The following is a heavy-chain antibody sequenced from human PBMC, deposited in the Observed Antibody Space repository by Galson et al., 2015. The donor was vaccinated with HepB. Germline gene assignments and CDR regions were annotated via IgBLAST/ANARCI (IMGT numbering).Heavy chain of an antibody. V-gene: IGHV3-15*01. J-gene: IGHJ4*02. Sequence: SLRLSCAASGFTFNDVWMSWVRQAPGKGLEWVGRIKSRSDGGTADYAAPVKGRFTISRDDSKNTLYLQMNSLKTEDTAVYYCTTDPYYDFWSGYSSGGGDYWGQGTLVTVSS. D-gene: IGHD3-3*01. CDR2: IKSRSDGGTA. CDR3: TTDPYYDFWSGYSSGGGDY. CDR1: GFTFNDVW.